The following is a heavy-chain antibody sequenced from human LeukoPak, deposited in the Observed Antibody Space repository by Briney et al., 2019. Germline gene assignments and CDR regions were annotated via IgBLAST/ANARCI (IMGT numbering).Heavy chain of an antibody. CDR2: INSYNSIT. Sequence: GASVKVSCKASGYMFSNYGISWVRQAPGQGLEWMGWINSYNSITHYAQKFQERITMTSNTSTSTTYMELRSLRSDDTAVYYCARIGSRGCDYWGQGSLVTVSS. D-gene: IGHD3-22*01. CDR3: ARIGSRGCDY. CDR1: GYMFSNYG. V-gene: IGHV1-18*01. J-gene: IGHJ4*02.